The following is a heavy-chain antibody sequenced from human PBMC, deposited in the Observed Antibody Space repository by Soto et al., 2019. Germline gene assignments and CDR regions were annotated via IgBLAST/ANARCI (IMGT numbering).Heavy chain of an antibody. J-gene: IGHJ4*02. CDR2: INQDGSEK. Sequence: GGSLRLSCAASGFTFGSYWMSWVRQAPGKGLEWVASINQDGSEKYYVDSVRGRFTISRDNAKNSLYLQMNSLRAEDTAVYYGARAPLLGYCTNGICYKYYFNYWGQGALVTVSS. CDR1: GFTFGSYW. V-gene: IGHV3-7*01. CDR3: ARAPLLGYCTNGICYKYYFNY. D-gene: IGHD2-8*01.